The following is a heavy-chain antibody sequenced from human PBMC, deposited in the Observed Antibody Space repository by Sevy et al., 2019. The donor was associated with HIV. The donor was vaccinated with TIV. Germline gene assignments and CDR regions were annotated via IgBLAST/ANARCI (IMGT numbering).Heavy chain of an antibody. Sequence: ASVKVSCKVSGYTLTQLSMRWVRQAPGKGLDWMGSFDPEDGETIYAQKFQGRVTMTEDTSTDTAYMELSSLKSEDTAVFYCAITKDYYDSSGYPFDYWGQGTLVTVSS. V-gene: IGHV1-24*01. D-gene: IGHD3-22*01. CDR2: FDPEDGET. CDR3: AITKDYYDSSGYPFDY. CDR1: GYTLTQLS. J-gene: IGHJ4*02.